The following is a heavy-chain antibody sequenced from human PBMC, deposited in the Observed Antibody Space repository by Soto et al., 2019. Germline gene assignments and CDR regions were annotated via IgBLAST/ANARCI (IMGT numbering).Heavy chain of an antibody. J-gene: IGHJ4*02. D-gene: IGHD3-16*01. CDR1: GFTFSSYW. V-gene: IGHV3-74*01. CDR3: ARGDYDYVWGSSSYFDY. CDR2: IKSDGSSA. Sequence: EVQLVESGGGLVQPGGSLRLSCAASGFTFSSYWMHWVRQAPGKGLVWVSRIKSDGSSASYADSVKGRFPISRDNAANTLYLQMNSLRAEDTAVYYCARGDYDYVWGSSSYFDYWGQGTLVTVSS.